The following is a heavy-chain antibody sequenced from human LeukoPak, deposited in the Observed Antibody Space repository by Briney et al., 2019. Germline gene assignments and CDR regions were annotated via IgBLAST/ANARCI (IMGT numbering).Heavy chain of an antibody. CDR2: IIPIFGTA. CDR1: GYTFTSYA. J-gene: IGHJ4*02. CDR3: ATTKEGIAVAGYFDY. Sequence: GASVKVSCKASGYTFTSYAISWVRQAPGQGLEWMGGIIPIFGTANYAQKFQGRVTITADESTSTAYMELSSLRSEDTAVYYCATTKEGIAVAGYFDYWGQGTLVTVSS. V-gene: IGHV1-69*13. D-gene: IGHD6-19*01.